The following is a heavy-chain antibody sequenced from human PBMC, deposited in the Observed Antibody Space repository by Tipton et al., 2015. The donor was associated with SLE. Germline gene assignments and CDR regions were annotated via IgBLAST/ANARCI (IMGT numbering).Heavy chain of an antibody. CDR1: GGSISSGSYY. J-gene: IGHJ5*02. D-gene: IGHD5-12*01. Sequence: TLSLTCTVSGGSISSGSYYWSWIRQPAGKGLEWIGEINHSGSTNYNPSLKSRVTISVDTSKNQFSLKLSSVTAADTAVYYCARGGAGYPAAFDPWGRGTLVTVSS. V-gene: IGHV4-61*09. CDR3: ARGGAGYPAAFDP. CDR2: INHSGST.